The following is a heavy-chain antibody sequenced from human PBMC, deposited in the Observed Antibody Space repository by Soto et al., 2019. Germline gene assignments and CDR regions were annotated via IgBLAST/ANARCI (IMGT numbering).Heavy chain of an antibody. CDR3: TVNTASSYYYYGMDV. D-gene: IGHD5-18*01. J-gene: IGHJ6*02. CDR1: GGSISSGGYY. CDR2: IYYSGST. Sequence: QVQLQESGPGLVKPSQTLSLTCTVSGGSISSGGYYWSWIRQHPGKGLEWIGYIYYSGSTYYNPSLKSRGTISVDTSKNQFSLKLSSVTAADTAVYYCTVNTASSYYYYGMDVWGQGTTVTVSS. V-gene: IGHV4-31*03.